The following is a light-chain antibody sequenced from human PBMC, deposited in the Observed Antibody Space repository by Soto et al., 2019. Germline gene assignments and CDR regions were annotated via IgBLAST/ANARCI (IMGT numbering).Light chain of an antibody. CDR1: QGISSY. Sequence: DIQLTPSPSFLSASVGDRVTITCRASQGISSYLAWYQQKPGKAPKLLMSATSTRATGIPARFSGSGSGTEFTLTISSLQSEDFAVYYCQQYNNWPQTFGQGTKVDI. V-gene: IGKV1-9*01. J-gene: IGKJ1*01. CDR3: QQYNNWPQT. CDR2: ATS.